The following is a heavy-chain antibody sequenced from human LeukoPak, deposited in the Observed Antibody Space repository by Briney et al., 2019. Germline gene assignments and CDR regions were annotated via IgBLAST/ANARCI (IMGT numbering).Heavy chain of an antibody. CDR3: ASHPSYYDILTGYYETDY. D-gene: IGHD3-9*01. Sequence: GGSLRLSCAASGFTFSSYEMNWVRQAPGKGLEWVSYISSSGSTIYYADSVKGRFTISRDNAKNSLYLQMNSLRAEDTAVYYCASHPSYYDILTGYYETDYWGQGTLVTVSS. J-gene: IGHJ4*02. CDR2: ISSSGSTI. CDR1: GFTFSSYE. V-gene: IGHV3-48*03.